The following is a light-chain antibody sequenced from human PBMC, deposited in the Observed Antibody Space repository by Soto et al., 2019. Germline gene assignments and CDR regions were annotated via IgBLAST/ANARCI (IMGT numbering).Light chain of an antibody. CDR3: SSYTSSIYVV. CDR1: SSDVGGYNY. Sequence: QYALTQPASVSGSPGQSITISCTGTSSDVGGYNYVSWYQQHPGKAPKLMIYDVSNRPSGVSNRFSGSKSGNTASLTISGLQAEDEADYYCSSYTSSIYVVFGGGTKLTVL. J-gene: IGLJ2*01. V-gene: IGLV2-14*01. CDR2: DVS.